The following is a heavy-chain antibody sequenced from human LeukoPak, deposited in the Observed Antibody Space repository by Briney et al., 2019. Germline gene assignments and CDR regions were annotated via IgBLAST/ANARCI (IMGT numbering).Heavy chain of an antibody. J-gene: IGHJ4*02. CDR1: GFTFSNAW. V-gene: IGHV3-15*01. CDR2: IKSKTDGGTT. Sequence: GGSLRLSCAASGFTFSNAWMSWVRQAPGKGLEWVGRIKSKTDGGTTDYAAPVKGRFTISRDDSKNTLYLQMNRLKTEDTAVYYCTTDLCHRSTSRYSDYWGQGTLVTVSS. CDR3: TTDLCHRSTSRYSDY. D-gene: IGHD2-2*01.